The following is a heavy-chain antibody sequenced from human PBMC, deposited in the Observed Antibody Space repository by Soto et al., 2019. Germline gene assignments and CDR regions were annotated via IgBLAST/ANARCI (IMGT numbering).Heavy chain of an antibody. Sequence: SEALSPTFTGSGGPISNYYWSWIRQPPGKGLEWIGYIYYSGSTNYNPSLKSRVTISVDTSKNQFSLKLSSVTAADTAVYYCARGLMDWFDPWGQGTLVTVSS. V-gene: IGHV4-59*01. J-gene: IGHJ5*02. CDR1: GGPISNYY. CDR2: IYYSGST. CDR3: ARGLMDWFDP. D-gene: IGHD2-8*01.